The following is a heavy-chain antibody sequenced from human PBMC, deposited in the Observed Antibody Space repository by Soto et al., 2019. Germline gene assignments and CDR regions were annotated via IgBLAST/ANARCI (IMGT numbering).Heavy chain of an antibody. CDR2: IYYSGST. J-gene: IGHJ4*02. CDR3: ARHYGDYVGYYFDY. D-gene: IGHD4-17*01. Sequence: PSETLSLTCTVAGGSLSSSSYYWGWLRQPPGKGLEWIGSIYYSGSTYHNPSLKSRVTISVDTSKNQFSLKLSSVTAADTAVYYCARHYGDYVGYYFDYWGQGTLVT. CDR1: GGSLSSSSYY. V-gene: IGHV4-39*01.